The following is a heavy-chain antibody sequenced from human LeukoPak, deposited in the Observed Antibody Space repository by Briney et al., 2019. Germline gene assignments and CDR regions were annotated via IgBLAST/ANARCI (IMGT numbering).Heavy chain of an antibody. CDR1: GFTFSHFW. V-gene: IGHV3-74*01. Sequence: GGSLRLSCAASGFTFSHFWMHWVRQVPGKGLVWVSRISNDGSRTAYADSVKGRFTISRDNSKNTLYLQMNSLRAEDTAVYYCAKDYWSNYCTSTICYVYPPGYWGQGTLVTVSS. J-gene: IGHJ4*02. D-gene: IGHD2-2*01. CDR3: AKDYWSNYCTSTICYVYPPGY. CDR2: ISNDGSRT.